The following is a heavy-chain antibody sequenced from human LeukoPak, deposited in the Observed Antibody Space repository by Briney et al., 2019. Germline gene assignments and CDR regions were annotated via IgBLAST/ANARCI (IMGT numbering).Heavy chain of an antibody. CDR3: ARAVYCSSTSCRYYYYGMDV. D-gene: IGHD2-2*01. CDR1: GYTFTSYD. CDR2: MNPNSGNT. V-gene: IGHV1-8*01. J-gene: IGHJ6*02. Sequence: ASVKVSCKASGYTFTSYDINWVRQATGQGLGWMGWMNPNSGNTGYAQKFQGRVTMTRNTSISTAYMELSSPRSEDTAVYYCARAVYCSSTSCRYYYYGMDVWGQGTTVTVSS.